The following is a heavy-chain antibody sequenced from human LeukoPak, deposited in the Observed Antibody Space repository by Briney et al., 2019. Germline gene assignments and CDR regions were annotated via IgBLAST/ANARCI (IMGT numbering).Heavy chain of an antibody. CDR2: TRNKANSYTT. Sequence: GGSLRLSCAASGFTFSDHYMDWVRQAPGKGLEWVGRTRNKANSYTTEYAASVKGRFTISRDDSKNSLYLPMNSLKTEDTAVYYCARPSFSTSSGNPSDYWGQGTLVTVSS. CDR3: ARPSFSTSSGNPSDY. V-gene: IGHV3-72*01. CDR1: GFTFSDHY. D-gene: IGHD3-10*01. J-gene: IGHJ4*02.